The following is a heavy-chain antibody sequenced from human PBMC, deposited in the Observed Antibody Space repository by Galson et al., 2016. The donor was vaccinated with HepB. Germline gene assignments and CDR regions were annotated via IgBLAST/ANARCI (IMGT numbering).Heavy chain of an antibody. V-gene: IGHV1-18*01. J-gene: IGHJ4*02. CDR1: GYTFTSRG. CDR3: ARDQAPLPGDY. Sequence: SVKVSCKASGYTFTSRGISWVRQAPGQGLEWRGWITPYDGHTNYGQKPQDRLTMTTDTSTGTAYMELRSLRSDDTAVYYCARDQAPLPGDYWGQGTLVTVSS. CDR2: ITPYDGHT. D-gene: IGHD2-15*01.